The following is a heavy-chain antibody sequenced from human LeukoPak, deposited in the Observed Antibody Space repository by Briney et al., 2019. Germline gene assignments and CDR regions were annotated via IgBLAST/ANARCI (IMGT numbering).Heavy chain of an antibody. CDR1: GLNFNEYG. CDR2: ISWNGGDI. CDR3: AREPCSSTSCWSEGYFDP. Sequence: PGGSLRLSCAASGLNFNEYGMNWVRQVPGKGLEWVSGISWNGGDIGYADSVKGRFTISRDNAKNSLYLQMSSLRAEDTALYYCAREPCSSTSCWSEGYFDPWGQGTLVTVSS. J-gene: IGHJ5*02. V-gene: IGHV3-9*01. D-gene: IGHD2-2*01.